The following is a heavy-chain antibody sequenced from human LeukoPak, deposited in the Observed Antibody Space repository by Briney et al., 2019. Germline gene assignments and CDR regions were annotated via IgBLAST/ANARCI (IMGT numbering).Heavy chain of an antibody. CDR3: AREAYCSSTSCYRFGYYYYMDV. V-gene: IGHV1-18*01. CDR1: GYTFTSYG. CDR2: ISAYNGNT. D-gene: IGHD2-2*02. Sequence: ASVKASCKASGYTFTSYGISWVRQAPGQGLEWMGWISAYNGNTNYAQKLQGRVTMTTDTSTSTAYIELRSLRSDDTAVYYCAREAYCSSTSCYRFGYYYYMDVWGKGTTVTVSS. J-gene: IGHJ6*03.